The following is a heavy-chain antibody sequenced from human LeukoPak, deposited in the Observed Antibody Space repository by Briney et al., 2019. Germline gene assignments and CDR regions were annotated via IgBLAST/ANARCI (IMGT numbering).Heavy chain of an antibody. J-gene: IGHJ4*02. D-gene: IGHD5-18*01. V-gene: IGHV3-30*04. CDR2: ISYDGVNK. CDR3: ARDTVTNTYAYDYFGY. CDR1: GFTFSTYA. Sequence: GGSLRLSCAASGFTFSTYAMHWVRQAPGKGLEWVAVISYDGVNKFYTDSVKGRFTISRDNSKNTLYLQMDSLRAEDTAVYYCARDTVTNTYAYDYFGYWGQGTLVTVSS.